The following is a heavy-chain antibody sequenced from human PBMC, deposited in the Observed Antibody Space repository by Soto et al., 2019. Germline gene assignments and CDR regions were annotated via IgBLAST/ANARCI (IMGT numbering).Heavy chain of an antibody. CDR1: GFTFSSYS. Sequence: GGSLRLSCAASGFTFSSYSMNWVRQAPGKGLEWVSSISSSSSYIYYADSVKGRFTISRDNAKNSLYLQMNSLRAEDTAVYYCARALFMTTRCPDYWGQGTLVTVSS. J-gene: IGHJ4*02. D-gene: IGHD3-16*01. V-gene: IGHV3-21*01. CDR3: ARALFMTTRCPDY. CDR2: ISSSSSYI.